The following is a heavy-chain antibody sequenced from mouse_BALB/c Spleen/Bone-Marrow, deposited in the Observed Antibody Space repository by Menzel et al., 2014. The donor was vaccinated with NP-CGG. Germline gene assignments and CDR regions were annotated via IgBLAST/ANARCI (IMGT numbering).Heavy chain of an antibody. Sequence: ESGPGLVKPSQSLSLTCSVTGYSITSGYYWNWIRQFPGNKLEWMGYISYDGSNNYNPSLKNRISITRDTSKNQFFLKLNSVTTEDTATYYCARSTLDRPFAYWGQGTLVTVSA. D-gene: IGHD2-1*01. CDR1: GYSITSGYY. J-gene: IGHJ3*01. V-gene: IGHV3-6*02. CDR3: ARSTLDRPFAY. CDR2: ISYDGSN.